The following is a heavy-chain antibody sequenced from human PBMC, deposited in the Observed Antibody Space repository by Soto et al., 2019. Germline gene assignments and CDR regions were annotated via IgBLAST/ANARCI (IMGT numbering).Heavy chain of an antibody. CDR2: IHDRGST. Sequence: QLQLQESGPGLVKPSETLSLSCSVSGASISRDFYYWGWIRQPPGKGLEWIGSIHDRGSTYHNPSLKSRVTITVDTSTNQFSLNLTSVTAADTAVYYCARHSGDDYTPWDYWGQGTLVTVSS. J-gene: IGHJ4*02. D-gene: IGHD4-4*01. CDR3: ARHSGDDYTPWDY. V-gene: IGHV4-39*01. CDR1: GASISRDFYY.